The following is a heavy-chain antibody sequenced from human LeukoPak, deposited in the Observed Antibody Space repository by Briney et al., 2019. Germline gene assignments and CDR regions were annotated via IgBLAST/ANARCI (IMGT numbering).Heavy chain of an antibody. CDR3: ARGPTYYDFWSGYPEGYYYMDV. Sequence: PGGSLRLSCAASGFTFSSYGMHWVRQAPGKGLEWVAFIRYDGSNKYYADSVKGRFTISRDNSKNTLYLQMNSLRAEDTAVYYCARGPTYYDFWSGYPEGYYYMDVWGKGTTVTVSS. CDR1: GFTFSSYG. V-gene: IGHV3-30*02. CDR2: IRYDGSNK. D-gene: IGHD3-3*01. J-gene: IGHJ6*03.